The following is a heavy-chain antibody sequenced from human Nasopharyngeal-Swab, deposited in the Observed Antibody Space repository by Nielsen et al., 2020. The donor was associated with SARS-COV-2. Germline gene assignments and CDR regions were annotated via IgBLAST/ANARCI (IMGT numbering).Heavy chain of an antibody. V-gene: IGHV3-21*01. D-gene: IGHD6-13*01. CDR1: GFTFSSYS. CDR2: ISSSSSYI. Sequence: AGSLRLSCAASGFTFSSYSMNWVRQAPGKGLEWVSSISSSSSYIYYADSVKGRFTISRDNAKNSLYLQMNSLRAEDTAVYYCARDGGNSSSWYWYYYYYMDVWGKGTTVTVSS. CDR3: ARDGGNSSSWYWYYYYYMDV. J-gene: IGHJ6*03.